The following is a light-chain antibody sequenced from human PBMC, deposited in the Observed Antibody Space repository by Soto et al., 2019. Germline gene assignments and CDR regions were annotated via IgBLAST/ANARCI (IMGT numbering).Light chain of an antibody. V-gene: IGKV3-20*01. CDR1: QSVSSSY. CDR3: QHYGSPWT. Sequence: EIVLTQSPGTLSLSPGERATLSCRASQSVSSSYLAWYQQKPGQAPRLLIYGASSRATGIPDRFSGSGSGTDFTLTISRLEPEDFAVYYCQHYGSPWTFGQGTKV. CDR2: GAS. J-gene: IGKJ1*01.